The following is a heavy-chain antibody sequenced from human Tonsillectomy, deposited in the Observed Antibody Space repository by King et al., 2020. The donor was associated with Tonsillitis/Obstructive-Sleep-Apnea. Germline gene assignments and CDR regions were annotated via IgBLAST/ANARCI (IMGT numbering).Heavy chain of an antibody. CDR3: ARPHSSGWYYYGMDV. D-gene: IGHD6-19*01. Sequence: QLVQSGAEVKKPGESLRISCKASGYSFTSYWINWVRQMPGKGLEWMGRIDPSDSYTNYSPSFHGHVTISADQSISTAYLQWSSLKASDTAMYYCARPHSSGWYYYGMDVWGQGTTVTVSS. V-gene: IGHV5-10-1*01. J-gene: IGHJ6*02. CDR2: IDPSDSYT. CDR1: GYSFTSYW.